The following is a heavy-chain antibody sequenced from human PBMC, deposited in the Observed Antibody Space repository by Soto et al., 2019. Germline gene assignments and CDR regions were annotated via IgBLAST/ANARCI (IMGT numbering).Heavy chain of an antibody. CDR3: AKENAFGGVIAYDAFDI. D-gene: IGHD3-16*02. CDR2: ISWNSGSI. CDR1: GFTFDDYA. V-gene: IGHV3-9*01. J-gene: IGHJ3*02. Sequence: LRLSCAASGFTFDDYAMHWVRQAPGKGLEWVSGISWNSGSIGYADSVKGRFTISRDNAKNSLYLQMNSLRAEDTALYYCAKENAFGGVIAYDAFDIWGQGTMVTVSS.